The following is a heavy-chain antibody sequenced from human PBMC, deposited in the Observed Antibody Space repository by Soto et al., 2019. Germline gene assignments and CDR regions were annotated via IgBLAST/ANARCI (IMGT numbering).Heavy chain of an antibody. CDR1: WDSVSSNSAA. J-gene: IGHJ4*02. V-gene: IGHV6-1*01. Sequence: PSQTLSLTCDISWDSVSSNSAAWNWLRQSPSRGLEWLGRTYYRSKWYNDYAVSVESRITINPDTSKNPFSLQLNFVTPEDTAVYLCARGEQYSGRIFDYWGQGTLVTVSS. CDR2: TYYRSKWYN. CDR3: ARGEQYSGRIFDY. D-gene: IGHD1-26*01.